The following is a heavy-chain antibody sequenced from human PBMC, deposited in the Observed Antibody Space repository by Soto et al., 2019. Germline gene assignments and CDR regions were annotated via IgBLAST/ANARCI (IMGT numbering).Heavy chain of an antibody. V-gene: IGHV1-69*13. CDR1: GGTFSSYA. D-gene: IGHD3-22*01. CDR3: ARDHTMIRGWFAP. Sequence: SVKVSCKASGGTFSSYAISWVRQAPGQGLEWMGGIIPIFGTANYAQKFQGRVTITADESTSTAYMELSSLRSEDTAVYYCARDHTMIRGWFAPWGQGTLVRVSS. CDR2: IIPIFGTA. J-gene: IGHJ5*02.